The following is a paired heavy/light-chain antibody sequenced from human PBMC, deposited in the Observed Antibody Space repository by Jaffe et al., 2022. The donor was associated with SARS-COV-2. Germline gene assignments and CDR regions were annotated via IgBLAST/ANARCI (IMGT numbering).Heavy chain of an antibody. CDR3: AKDVVGASGMDV. CDR2: ISYDGSKK. Sequence: QVQLVESGGGVVQPGRSLRLSCAASGFTFSTYGMHWVRQAPGKGLEWVTVISYDGSKKYYADSVKGRITISRDNSQNTLYLQMNSLRAEDTAVYYCAKDVVGASGMDVWGQGTTVTVSS. V-gene: IGHV3-30*18. J-gene: IGHJ6*02. CDR1: GFTFSTYG. D-gene: IGHD1-26*01.
Light chain of an antibody. Sequence: DIQMTQSPSSVSASVGDRVTITCRASQGISNWLAWYQQKPGKAPKLLIYAASSLQSGVPSRFSGSGSGTDFTLTINSLQPEDSATYYCQQANSFPRTFGQGTKLDIK. CDR1: QGISNW. CDR2: AAS. CDR3: QQANSFPRT. V-gene: IGKV1D-12*01. J-gene: IGKJ2*01.